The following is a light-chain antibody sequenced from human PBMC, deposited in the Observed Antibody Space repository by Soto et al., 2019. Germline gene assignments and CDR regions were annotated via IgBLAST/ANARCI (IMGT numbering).Light chain of an antibody. J-gene: IGKJ2*01. CDR3: QQTYSAPHS. CDR1: QSITNN. CDR2: AAS. Sequence: DIQMTQSPSSLSASVGDRVTITCRASQSITNNLNWYQQKPGKAPKLLIYAASSLENGVPSSFSGSGSGTDFTLTISSLQPEDFATYYCQQTYSAPHSFGQGTKLEIK. V-gene: IGKV1-39*01.